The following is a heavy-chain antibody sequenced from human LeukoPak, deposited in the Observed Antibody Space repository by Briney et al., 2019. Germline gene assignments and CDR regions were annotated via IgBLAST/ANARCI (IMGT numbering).Heavy chain of an antibody. CDR2: IYPGDSDT. J-gene: IGHJ6*03. Sequence: HGESLKISCKGSGYSLTSYWIGWVRQMPGKGLEWMGIIYPGDSDTRYSPSFQGQVTISADKSISTAYLQWSSLKASDTAMYYCARMGSSSNYYYYYMDVWGKGTTVTVSS. CDR3: ARMGSSSNYYYYYMDV. D-gene: IGHD6-6*01. CDR1: GYSLTSYW. V-gene: IGHV5-51*01.